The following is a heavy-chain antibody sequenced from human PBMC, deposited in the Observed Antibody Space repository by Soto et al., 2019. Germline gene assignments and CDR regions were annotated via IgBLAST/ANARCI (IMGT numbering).Heavy chain of an antibody. V-gene: IGHV3-30*18. Sequence: GGSLRLSCAASGFTFSSYGMHWVRQAPGKGLEWVAVISYDGSNKYYADSVKGRFTTSRDNSKNTLYLQMNSLRAEDTAVYYCAKSQNRWDLLHLLDYWGQGT. CDR1: GFTFSSYG. CDR2: ISYDGSNK. D-gene: IGHD2-15*01. J-gene: IGHJ4*02. CDR3: AKSQNRWDLLHLLDY.